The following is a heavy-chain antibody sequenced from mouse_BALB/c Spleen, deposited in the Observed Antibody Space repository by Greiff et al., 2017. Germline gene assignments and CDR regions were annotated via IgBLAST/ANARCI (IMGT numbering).Heavy chain of an antibody. CDR2: ISYSGST. D-gene: IGHD1-1*01. J-gene: IGHJ3*01. Sequence: EVQRVESGPGLVKPSQSLSLTCTVTGYSITSDYAWNWIRQFPGNKLEWMGYISYSGSTSYNPSLKSRISITRDTSKNQFFLQLNSVTTEDTATYYCARWDYYGSSGFAYWGQGTLVTVSA. V-gene: IGHV3-2*02. CDR3: ARWDYYGSSGFAY. CDR1: GYSITSDYA.